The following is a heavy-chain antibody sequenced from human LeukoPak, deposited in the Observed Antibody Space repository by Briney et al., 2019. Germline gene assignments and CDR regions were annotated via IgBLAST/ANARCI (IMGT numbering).Heavy chain of an antibody. V-gene: IGHV3-23*01. CDR1: GFTFSSYA. CDR3: AKARTNYYYYYGMDA. Sequence: GGSLRPSCAASGFTFSSYAMSWVRQAPGKGLEWVSAISGSGGSTYYADSVKGRFTISRDNSKNTLYLQMNSLRAEDTAVYYCAKARTNYYYYYGMDAWGKGTTVTVSS. CDR2: ISGSGGST. J-gene: IGHJ6*04.